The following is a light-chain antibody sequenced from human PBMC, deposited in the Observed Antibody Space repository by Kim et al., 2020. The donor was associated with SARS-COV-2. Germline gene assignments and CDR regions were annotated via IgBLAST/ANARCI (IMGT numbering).Light chain of an antibody. Sequence: QAVVTQPPSASGSPEQSVTISCTGTISDVGDYNFVSWYQQHPGKAPKLIIYEVSQRPSGVPDRFSGSKSGNTASLTVSGLQAEDEADYFCSSYAGTNTWVFGGGTQLTVL. CDR3: SSYAGTNTWV. CDR2: EVS. CDR1: ISDVGDYNF. J-gene: IGLJ3*02. V-gene: IGLV2-8*01.